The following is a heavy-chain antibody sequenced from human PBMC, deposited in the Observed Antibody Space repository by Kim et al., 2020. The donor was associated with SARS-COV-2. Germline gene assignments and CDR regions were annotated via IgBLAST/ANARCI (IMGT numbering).Heavy chain of an antibody. V-gene: IGHV3-7*03. CDR1: GFTFNTSY. J-gene: IGHJ4*02. Sequence: GGSLRLSCAASGFTFNTSYMAWVRQAPGKGLEWVASIKQDGSEKYYVDSVKGRFTISRDNAKNSLFLQMNSLRAEDTAVYYCAKASYSSGRAPLFDYWGQGTLVTVSS. CDR3: AKASYSSGRAPLFDY. CDR2: IKQDGSEK. D-gene: IGHD3-10*01.